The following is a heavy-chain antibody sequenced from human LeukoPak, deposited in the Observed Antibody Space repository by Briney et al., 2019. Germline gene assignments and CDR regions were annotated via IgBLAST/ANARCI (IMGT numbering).Heavy chain of an antibody. Sequence: GGSLRLSCAASGFTFSSYSMNWVRQAPGKGLEWVSYISSSSSTIYYADSVKGRFTISRDNAKNSLYLQMNSLRDEDTAVYYCARGYRGYSYGERFDYWGQGTLVTVSS. J-gene: IGHJ4*02. CDR2: ISSSSSTI. D-gene: IGHD5-18*01. CDR1: GFTFSSYS. V-gene: IGHV3-48*02. CDR3: ARGYRGYSYGERFDY.